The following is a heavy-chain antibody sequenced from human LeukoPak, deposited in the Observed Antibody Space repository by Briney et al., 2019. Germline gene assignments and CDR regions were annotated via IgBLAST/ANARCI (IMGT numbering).Heavy chain of an antibody. CDR2: LYNSGST. CDR3: ARGSLGFGELNY. V-gene: IGHV4-59*12. D-gene: IGHD3-10*01. Sequence: SETLSLTCTVSGGSISSYHWSWFRQAPGKGLEWIGYLYNSGSTNFNPSLKSRVTISVDRSKNQFSLKLSSVTAADTAAYYCARGSLGFGELNYWGQGTLVTVSS. J-gene: IGHJ4*02. CDR1: GGSISSYH.